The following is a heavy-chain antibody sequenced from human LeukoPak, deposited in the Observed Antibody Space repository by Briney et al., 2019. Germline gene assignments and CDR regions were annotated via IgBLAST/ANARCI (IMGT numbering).Heavy chain of an antibody. CDR2: IYSGGST. V-gene: IGHV3-53*01. D-gene: IGHD3-10*01. Sequence: PGGSLRLSFAASGFTVSSNYMSWVRQAPGKGLEWVSVIYSGGSTYYADSVKGRFTISRDNSKNTLYLQMNSLRAEDTAVYYCARSTYGSGSYDYWGQGTLVTVSS. J-gene: IGHJ4*02. CDR1: GFTVSSNY. CDR3: ARSTYGSGSYDY.